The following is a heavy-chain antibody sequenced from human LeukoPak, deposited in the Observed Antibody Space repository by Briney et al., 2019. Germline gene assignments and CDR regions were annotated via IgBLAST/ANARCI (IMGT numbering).Heavy chain of an antibody. D-gene: IGHD6-13*01. CDR3: AREYSSSWYQDY. CDR1: GGTFSRFA. J-gene: IGHJ4*02. CDR2: IIPIFGTA. V-gene: IGHV1-69*05. Sequence: SVKVSCKASGGTFSRFAINWVRQAPGKGLEWMGGIIPIFGTANYAQKFQGRVTMTTDESTSTDYMELSSLRSEDTAVYYCAREYSSSWYQDYWGQGTLVTVSS.